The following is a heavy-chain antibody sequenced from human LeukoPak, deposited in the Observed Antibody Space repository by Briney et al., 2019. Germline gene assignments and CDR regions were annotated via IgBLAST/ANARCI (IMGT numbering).Heavy chain of an antibody. CDR1: GITFSSYW. Sequence: PGGSLRLSCAASGITFSSYWMHWVRQAPGKGLVWVSRINTDGTTTDYADSVKGRFTISRDNAKSTLYLQMNSLRAEDTAVYYCARANDNDDSSGYSHDQWGQGTLVTVSS. CDR2: INTDGTTT. V-gene: IGHV3-74*01. CDR3: ARANDNDDSSGYSHDQ. D-gene: IGHD3-22*01. J-gene: IGHJ4*02.